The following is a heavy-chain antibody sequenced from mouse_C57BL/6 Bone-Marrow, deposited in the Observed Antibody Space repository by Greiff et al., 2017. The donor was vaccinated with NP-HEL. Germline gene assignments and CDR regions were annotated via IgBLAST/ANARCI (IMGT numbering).Heavy chain of an antibody. D-gene: IGHD6-1*01. J-gene: IGHJ1*03. V-gene: IGHV5-12*01. CDR2: ISNGGGST. Sequence: DVQLQESGGGLVQPGGSLKLSCAASGFTFSDYYMYWVRQTPEKRLEWVAYISNGGGSTYYPDTVKGRFTISSDNAKNPLYLQMSREKSEDKAMYYCARASWYFDVWGTGTTVTVSS. CDR1: GFTFSDYY. CDR3: ARASWYFDV.